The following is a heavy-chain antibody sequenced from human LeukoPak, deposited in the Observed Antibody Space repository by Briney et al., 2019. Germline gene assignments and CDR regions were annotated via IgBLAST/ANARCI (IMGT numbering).Heavy chain of an antibody. CDR3: ARIEYRNYSRDY. D-gene: IGHD2-2*01. J-gene: IGHJ4*02. CDR2: ITDSGGR. Sequence: SETLSLTCAVYGGSFSGYYWSWVRQPPGKGLEWIGEITDSGGRNYNPSLKSRVTISVDTSKNQFSLKLTSVTAANTALYYCARIEYRNYSRDYWGQGTLVTVSS. V-gene: IGHV4-34*01. CDR1: GGSFSGYY.